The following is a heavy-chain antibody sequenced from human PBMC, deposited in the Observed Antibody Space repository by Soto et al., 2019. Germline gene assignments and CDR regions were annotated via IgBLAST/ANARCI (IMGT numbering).Heavy chain of an antibody. J-gene: IGHJ5*02. V-gene: IGHV1-69*13. CDR3: ARGQQRGWFDP. CDR1: GYTLTELS. D-gene: IGHD6-13*01. CDR2: IIPIFGTA. Sequence: SVKVSCKVSGYTLTELSMHWVRQAPGKGLEWMGGIIPIFGTANYAQKFQGRVTITADESTSTAYMELSSLRSEDTAVYYCARGQQRGWFDPWGQGTLVTVSS.